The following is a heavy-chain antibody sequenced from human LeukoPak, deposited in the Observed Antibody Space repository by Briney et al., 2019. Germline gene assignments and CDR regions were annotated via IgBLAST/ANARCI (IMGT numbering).Heavy chain of an antibody. Sequence: PSETLSLTCTVSGGSISGYFWSRVRQPAGEGLEWMGRIHGSGSTNFNPSLNSRVTLSLDMSKNQIYLKLSSVTAADTAVYYCARGAVTNDFQHWGQGTLVTVSS. V-gene: IGHV4-4*07. D-gene: IGHD2-8*01. J-gene: IGHJ1*01. CDR1: GGSISGYF. CDR3: ARGAVTNDFQH. CDR2: IHGSGST.